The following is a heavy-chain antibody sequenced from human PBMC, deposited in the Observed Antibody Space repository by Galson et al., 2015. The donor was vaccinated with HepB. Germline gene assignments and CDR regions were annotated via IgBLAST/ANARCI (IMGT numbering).Heavy chain of an antibody. CDR2: IGSSGVIT. CDR1: GFTFNNHA. Sequence: SLRLSCAASGFTFNNHAMNWVRQAPGKGLEWVSSIGSSGVITFDADSVKGRFTISRDNSKNTLYLQMNSLRVEDTAVYYCAKVAGDYITTWWNWFDPWGQGTLVTVSS. D-gene: IGHD6-13*01. CDR3: AKVAGDYITTWWNWFDP. J-gene: IGHJ5*02. V-gene: IGHV3-23*01.